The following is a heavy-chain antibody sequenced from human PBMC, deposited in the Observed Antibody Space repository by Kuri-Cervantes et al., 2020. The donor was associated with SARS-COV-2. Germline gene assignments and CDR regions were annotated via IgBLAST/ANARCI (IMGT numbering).Heavy chain of an antibody. CDR1: GYSISSGYY. D-gene: IGHD3-22*01. CDR3: ARDPYYYDSSGDYWGDGAFDI. J-gene: IGHJ3*02. CDR2: IYHSGST. Sequence: SQTLSLTCAVSGYSISSGYYWGWVRQPPGKGLEWIGGIYHSGSTYYNPSLMSRVTILVDTSKNQFSLKLSSVTAADTAVYYCARDPYYYDSSGDYWGDGAFDIWGQGTMVTVSS. V-gene: IGHV4-38-2*02.